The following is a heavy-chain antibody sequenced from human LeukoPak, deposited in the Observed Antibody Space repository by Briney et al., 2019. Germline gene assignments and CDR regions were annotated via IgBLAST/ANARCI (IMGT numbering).Heavy chain of an antibody. CDR2: ISGSGGST. Sequence: GGSPRLSCAASGFTFSSYSMNWVRQAPGKGLEWVSAISGSGGSTYYADSVKGRFTISRDNSKNTLYLQMNSLRAEDTAVYYCARESIVGATKFDYWGQGTLVTVSS. J-gene: IGHJ4*02. V-gene: IGHV3-23*01. D-gene: IGHD1-26*01. CDR3: ARESIVGATKFDY. CDR1: GFTFSSYS.